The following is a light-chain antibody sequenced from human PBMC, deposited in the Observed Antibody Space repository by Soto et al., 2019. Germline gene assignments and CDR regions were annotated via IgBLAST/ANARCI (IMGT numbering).Light chain of an antibody. CDR1: QSISSW. J-gene: IGKJ1*01. V-gene: IGKV1-5*03. CDR3: QQYNSYSQT. Sequence: DIQMTQSPSTLSASVGDRVTITCRASQSISSWLAWYQQKPGKASKLLIYKASSLESGVPSRFSGSGSGTEFTLTISSLQPDDFATYYCQQYNSYSQTFGQGTQVDIK. CDR2: KAS.